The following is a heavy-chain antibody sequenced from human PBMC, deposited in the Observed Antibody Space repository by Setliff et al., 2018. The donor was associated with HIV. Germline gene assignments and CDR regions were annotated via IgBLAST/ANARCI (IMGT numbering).Heavy chain of an antibody. CDR1: GFTFSTYR. Sequence: SLKISCAASGFTFSTYRMNWVRQAPGKGLEWVSSISSSSSYIYYADSLKGRFTISRDNAKNSLYLQMNSLRAEDTAVYYCARAVHSGWYYFDYWGQGTLVTVSS. CDR2: ISSSSSYI. D-gene: IGHD6-19*01. J-gene: IGHJ4*02. V-gene: IGHV3-21*01. CDR3: ARAVHSGWYYFDY.